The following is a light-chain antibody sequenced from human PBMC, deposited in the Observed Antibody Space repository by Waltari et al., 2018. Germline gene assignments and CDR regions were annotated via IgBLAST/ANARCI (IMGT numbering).Light chain of an antibody. V-gene: IGLV1-47*01. CDR1: SSNIGSNY. CDR3: AAWDDSLSGPV. Sequence: QSVLTQPPSASGTPGQRVTNSCSGSSSNIGSNYVYWYQQLPGTAPKLLIYRNNQRPSGVPDRFSGSKSGTSASLAICGLRSEDEADYYCAAWDDSLSGPVFGGGTKLTVL. CDR2: RNN. J-gene: IGLJ2*01.